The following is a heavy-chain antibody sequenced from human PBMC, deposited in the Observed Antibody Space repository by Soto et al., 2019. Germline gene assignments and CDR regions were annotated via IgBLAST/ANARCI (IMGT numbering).Heavy chain of an antibody. V-gene: IGHV3-33*06. J-gene: IGHJ4*02. CDR1: GYNFGSHG. CDR2: IRYDGGRK. D-gene: IGHD3-10*01. Sequence: GGSLRLSCAGSGYNFGSHGIHWVRRAPGKGLEWLAVIRYDGGRKYYADSVKGRFTISRDNSKNTPYLQMNSLRAEDTAVYYCAKGRGFNYYGSGAYYFDYWGQGTLVTVSS. CDR3: AKGRGFNYYGSGAYYFDY.